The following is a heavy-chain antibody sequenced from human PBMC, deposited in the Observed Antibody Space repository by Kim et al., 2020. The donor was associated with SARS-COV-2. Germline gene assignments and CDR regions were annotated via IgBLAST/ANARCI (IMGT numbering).Heavy chain of an antibody. V-gene: IGHV4-59*01. CDR3: WRGVYTNRSYPNLDY. Sequence: SETLSLTCSVSGGSMNSFYWSWIRQSPGQGLEWIGYVYYSGITKYNRSLRSRVTISIDKSKNQFPLNLRSVTAADSAVYYCWRGVYTNRSYPNLDYWGQG. CDR1: GGSMNSFY. J-gene: IGHJ4*02. D-gene: IGHD2-2*01. CDR2: VYYSGIT.